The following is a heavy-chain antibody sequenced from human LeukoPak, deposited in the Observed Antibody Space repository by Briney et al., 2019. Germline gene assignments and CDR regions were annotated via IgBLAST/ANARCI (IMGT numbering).Heavy chain of an antibody. CDR2: IYYSGRT. J-gene: IGHJ4*02. CDR1: GGSINSYY. V-gene: IGHV4-59*08. Sequence: SETLSLTCTVSGGSINSYYWNWIRQPPGKGLEWIGYIYYSGRTNYDPSLKSRVTISIDTSKNQFSLKLSSVTAADTAVYYCASSLNVAARPLDYWGQGTLVTVSS. CDR3: ASSLNVAARPLDY. D-gene: IGHD6-6*01.